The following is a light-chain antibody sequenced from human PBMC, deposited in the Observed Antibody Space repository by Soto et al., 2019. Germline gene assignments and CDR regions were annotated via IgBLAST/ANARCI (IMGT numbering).Light chain of an antibody. CDR2: WAS. V-gene: IGKV4-1*01. Sequence: EILVTQSPDSLAVSPGERATINCKSSQSVLYSSNNKNYLAWYQQKPRQPPKLLIYWASTREAGVPDRFSGSGSGTDFTLTTSSLQAEDVAVYYCQQYYNTPLTFGGGTKVDIK. CDR3: QQYYNTPLT. CDR1: QSVLYSSNNKNY. J-gene: IGKJ4*01.